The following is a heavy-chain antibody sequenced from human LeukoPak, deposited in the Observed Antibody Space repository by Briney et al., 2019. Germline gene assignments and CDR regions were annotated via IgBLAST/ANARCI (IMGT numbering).Heavy chain of an antibody. D-gene: IGHD1-26*01. V-gene: IGHV3-43*01. CDR3: AKDYSNQYYFDY. J-gene: IGHJ4*02. CDR2: ISWDGGST. Sequence: GGSLRLSCAASGFTFDDYTMHWVRQAPGKGLEWVSLISWDGGSTYYADSVKGRFTISRDNSKNSLYLQMNSLRTEDTALYYCAKDYSNQYYFDYWGQGTLVTVSS. CDR1: GFTFDDYT.